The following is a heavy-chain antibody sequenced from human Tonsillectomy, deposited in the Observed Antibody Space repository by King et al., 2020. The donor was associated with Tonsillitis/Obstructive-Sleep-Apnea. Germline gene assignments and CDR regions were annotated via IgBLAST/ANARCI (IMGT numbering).Heavy chain of an antibody. CDR2: ISGSGATT. V-gene: IGHV3-23*04. Sequence: VQLVESGGLLLQPGGSLRLSCAASGFTFGTYAMSLVRQAPGKGLEWVSCISGSGATTYYADPVKGRFTSSRENAKNTLYLQMNTQRAEDTAIYYCAKISSWEFLRYLDYWGQGTLVTVYS. CDR1: GFTFGTYA. J-gene: IGHJ4*02. D-gene: IGHD3-10*01. CDR3: AKISSWEFLRYLDY.